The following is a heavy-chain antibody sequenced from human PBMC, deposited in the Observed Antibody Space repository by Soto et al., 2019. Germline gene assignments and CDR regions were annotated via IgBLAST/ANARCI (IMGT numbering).Heavy chain of an antibody. CDR2: ISRSSSYI. CDR1: GFTFSSYS. V-gene: IGHV3-21*01. J-gene: IGHJ5*02. CDR3: ARDLHDYVSFRFDR. Sequence: PGGSLRLSCAASGFTFSSYSMNWVRQAPGKGLEWVSSISRSSSYIYYADSVKGRFTISRDNAKNSLYLQMNSLRAEDTAVYYCARDLHDYVSFRFDRWGQGTMVTVSS. D-gene: IGHD3-16*01.